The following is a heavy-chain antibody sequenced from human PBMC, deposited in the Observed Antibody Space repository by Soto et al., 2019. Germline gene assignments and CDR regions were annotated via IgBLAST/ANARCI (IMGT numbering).Heavy chain of an antibody. CDR2: ISSSSSTI. V-gene: IGHV3-48*02. CDR1: GFTFSSYS. Sequence: GGSLRLSCAASGFTFSSYSMNWVRQAPGKGLEWVSYISSSSSTIYYADSVKGRFTISRDNAKNSLYLQMNSLRDEDTAVYYCARDLYLGIAAAGSGGMDVWGQGTTVTVSS. CDR3: ARDLYLGIAAAGSGGMDV. D-gene: IGHD6-13*01. J-gene: IGHJ6*02.